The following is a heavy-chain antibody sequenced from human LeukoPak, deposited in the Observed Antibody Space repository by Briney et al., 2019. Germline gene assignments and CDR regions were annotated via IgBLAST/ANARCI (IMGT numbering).Heavy chain of an antibody. J-gene: IGHJ4*02. CDR2: ISYDGSNK. Sequence: PGGSLRLSCAASGFTFSSYAMHWVRQAPGKGLEWVAVISYDGSNKYYADSVKGRFTISRDNSKNTLYLQMNSLRAEDTAVYYCARALWGQRVDYWGQGTLVTVSS. CDR3: ARALWGQRVDY. V-gene: IGHV3-30-3*01. D-gene: IGHD3-10*01. CDR1: GFTFSSYA.